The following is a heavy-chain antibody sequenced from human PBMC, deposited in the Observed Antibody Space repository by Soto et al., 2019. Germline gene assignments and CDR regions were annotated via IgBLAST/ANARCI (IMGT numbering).Heavy chain of an antibody. J-gene: IGHJ4*02. CDR1: GFTFSSYA. CDR2: ISGSGGST. Sequence: GGSLRLSCAASGFTFSSYAMSWVRQAPGKGLEWVSAISGSGGSTYYADSVKGRFTISRDNSKNTLYLQMNSLRAEDTAVYYCAKDEGIKDSAMFAFDYWGQGTLVTVSS. D-gene: IGHD5-18*01. CDR3: AKDEGIKDSAMFAFDY. V-gene: IGHV3-23*01.